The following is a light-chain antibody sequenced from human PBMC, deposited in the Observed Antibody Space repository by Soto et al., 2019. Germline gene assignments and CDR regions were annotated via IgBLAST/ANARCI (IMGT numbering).Light chain of an antibody. CDR2: RAS. J-gene: IGKJ2*01. CDR3: QQYNSYSHVYT. V-gene: IGKV1-5*03. Sequence: DIQMTQSPSTLSGSVGDRVTITCRASQTISSWLAWYQQKSGQGPKLLIYRASNLESGVPSRFSGSGSGTQFTLAISSLQPDDFATYYCQQYNSYSHVYTFGQGTKVDIK. CDR1: QTISSW.